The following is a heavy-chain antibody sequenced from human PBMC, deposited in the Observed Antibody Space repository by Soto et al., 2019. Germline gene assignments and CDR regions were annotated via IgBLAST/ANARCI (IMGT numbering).Heavy chain of an antibody. CDR2: IYYSGST. J-gene: IGHJ4*02. Sequence: SETLSLTCTVSGGSISSYYWSWIRQPPGKGLEWIGYIYYSGSTNYNPSLKSRVTISVDTSKNQFSLKLSSVTAADTAVYYCARAGVDSGYDWPNFDYWGQGTLVTVSS. CDR1: GGSISSYY. V-gene: IGHV4-59*01. CDR3: ARAGVDSGYDWPNFDY. D-gene: IGHD5-12*01.